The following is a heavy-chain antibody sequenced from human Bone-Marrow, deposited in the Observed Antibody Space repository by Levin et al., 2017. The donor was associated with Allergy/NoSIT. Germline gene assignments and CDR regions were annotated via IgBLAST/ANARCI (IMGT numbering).Heavy chain of an antibody. CDR3: ARGDFCDSSGDFCWYVDL. CDR1: GGSISSGDYY. Sequence: SETLSLTCTVSGGSISSGDYYWSWIRQPPGKGLEWIGYIYYSGSTYYNPSLKSRLTISLDTSKNQFSLNLSSVTAADTAVYYCARGDFCDSSGDFCWYVDLWGRGTLVPVSS. J-gene: IGHJ2*01. V-gene: IGHV4-30-4*01. D-gene: IGHD3-22*01. CDR2: IYYSGST.